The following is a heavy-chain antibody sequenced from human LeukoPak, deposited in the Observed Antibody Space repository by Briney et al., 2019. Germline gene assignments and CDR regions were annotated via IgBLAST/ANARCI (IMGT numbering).Heavy chain of an antibody. CDR1: GDTFINYA. CDR3: ATSRRAYYYYMDV. J-gene: IGHJ6*03. Sequence: SVKVSCKASGDTFINYAISWVRQAPGQGLEWMGGIIPVFGTTNYAQNFQGRVTITTDESTSTAYMELSSLRSKDTAVYYCATSRRAYYYYMDVWGKGTTVTVSS. CDR2: IIPVFGTT. V-gene: IGHV1-69*05.